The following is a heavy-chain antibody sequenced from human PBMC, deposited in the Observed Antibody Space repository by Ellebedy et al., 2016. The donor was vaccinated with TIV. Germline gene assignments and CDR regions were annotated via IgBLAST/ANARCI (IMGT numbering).Heavy chain of an antibody. CDR3: AHSFVSSTSWAGGMDA. D-gene: IGHD2-2*01. J-gene: IGHJ6*02. V-gene: IGHV4-59*01. CDR1: GDSMSTYY. Sequence: SETLSLXCTVSGDSMSTYYWSWIRQPPGKGLEWIGYIYYSGTTNYNPSLKSRVTISVDTSKDQFSLKLSSVTAADTAVYYCAHSFVSSTSWAGGMDAWGQGTTVTVSS. CDR2: IYYSGTT.